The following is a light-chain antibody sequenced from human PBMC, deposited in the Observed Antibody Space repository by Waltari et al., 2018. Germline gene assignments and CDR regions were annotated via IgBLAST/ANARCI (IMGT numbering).Light chain of an antibody. CDR2: STS. Sequence: QIVVTQEPSLTVSPGGTVTFTCASSTGRVTTAFYPNWFQQKPGQVPRALIHSTSSKHSWTPARYTGSLLGGKAATTLTDVQPEDEAEYHCLLFPPASQVWVFGGGTKLHVL. CDR1: TGRVTTAFY. J-gene: IGLJ3*02. V-gene: IGLV7-43*01. CDR3: LLFPPASQVWV.